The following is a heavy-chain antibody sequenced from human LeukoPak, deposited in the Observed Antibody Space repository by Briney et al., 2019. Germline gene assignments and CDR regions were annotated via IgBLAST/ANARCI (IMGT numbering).Heavy chain of an antibody. CDR3: ARDPVAGTGTDT. J-gene: IGHJ5*02. CDR2: INHSGST. Sequence: SETLSLTCAVYGGSFSGYYWSWIRQPPGKGLEWIGEINHSGSTNYNPSLKSRVTISVDTSKNQFSLGLTSVTAADTAVYYCARDPVAGTGTDTWGQGTLVTVSS. D-gene: IGHD6-13*01. CDR1: GGSFSGYY. V-gene: IGHV4-34*01.